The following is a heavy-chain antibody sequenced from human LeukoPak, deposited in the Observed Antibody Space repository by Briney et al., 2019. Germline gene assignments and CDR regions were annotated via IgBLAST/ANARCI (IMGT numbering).Heavy chain of an antibody. Sequence: ASVKVSCKASGYTFTSYAMNWVRQAPGQGLEWMGWINTNTGNPTYAQGFTGRFVFPLDTSVSTAYLQISSLKAEDTAVYYCARDSITMIDPQVLYNWFDPWGQGTLVTVSS. J-gene: IGHJ5*02. D-gene: IGHD3-22*01. CDR3: ARDSITMIDPQVLYNWFDP. CDR1: GYTFTSYA. CDR2: INTNTGNP. V-gene: IGHV7-4-1*02.